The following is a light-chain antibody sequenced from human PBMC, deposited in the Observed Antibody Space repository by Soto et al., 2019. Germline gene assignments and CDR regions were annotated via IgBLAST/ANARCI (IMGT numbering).Light chain of an antibody. V-gene: IGLV2-14*01. Sequence: QSALTQPASVSGSPGQSITISCTGTSSDVGGYNYVSWYQQHPGKAPKLMIYEVSKRPSGVSNRFSCSKSGNTASLTISGLHAEDEDDYYSSSKTSSSTQVFGGGTKLTVL. J-gene: IGLJ2*01. CDR1: SSDVGGYNY. CDR3: SSKTSSSTQV. CDR2: EVS.